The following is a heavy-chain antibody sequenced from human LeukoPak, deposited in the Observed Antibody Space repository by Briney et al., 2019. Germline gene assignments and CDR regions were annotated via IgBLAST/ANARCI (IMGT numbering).Heavy chain of an antibody. V-gene: IGHV4-59*01. CDR1: GGSISSYY. D-gene: IGHD6-6*01. J-gene: IGHJ3*02. CDR2: IYYSGST. CDR3: AREYSSSSVNDAFDI. Sequence: SETLSLTCTVSGGSISSYYWSWIRQPPGKGLEWIGYIYYSGSTNYSPSLKSRVTISVDTSKNQFSLKLSSVTAADTAVYYCAREYSSSSVNDAFDIWGQGTMVTVSS.